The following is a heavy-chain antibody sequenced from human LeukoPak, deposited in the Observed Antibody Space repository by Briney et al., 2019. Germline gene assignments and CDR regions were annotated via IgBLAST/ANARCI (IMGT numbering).Heavy chain of an antibody. Sequence: GGSLRLSCAASGFTFSSYSMNWVRQAPGKGLEWVSSISSSSSYIYYADSVKGRFTIPRDNAKNSLYLQMNSLRAEDTAVYYCARDLFRGYSYGAHAFDIWGQGTMVTVSS. CDR1: GFTFSSYS. CDR3: ARDLFRGYSYGAHAFDI. D-gene: IGHD5-18*01. CDR2: ISSSSSYI. J-gene: IGHJ3*02. V-gene: IGHV3-21*01.